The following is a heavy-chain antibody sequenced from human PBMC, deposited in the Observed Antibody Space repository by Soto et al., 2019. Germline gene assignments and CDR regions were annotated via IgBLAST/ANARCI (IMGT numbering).Heavy chain of an antibody. CDR2: INHSGST. CDR1: GGSFSGYY. J-gene: IGHJ5*02. Sequence: QVQLQQWGAGLLKPSETLSLTCAVYGGSFSGYYWSWIRQPPGKGLEWIGEINHSGSTNYNPSLKRRVTISVDTSKNQFSLKLSSVTAADTAVYYCARAGKDCSSTSCYSWFDPWGQGTLVTVSS. D-gene: IGHD2-2*01. V-gene: IGHV4-34*01. CDR3: ARAGKDCSSTSCYSWFDP.